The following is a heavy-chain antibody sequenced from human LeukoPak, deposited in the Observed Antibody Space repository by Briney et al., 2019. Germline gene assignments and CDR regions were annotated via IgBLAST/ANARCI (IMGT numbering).Heavy chain of an antibody. D-gene: IGHD6-19*01. CDR2: FDPEDGET. J-gene: IGHJ4*02. CDR1: GYTLTELS. V-gene: IGHV1-24*01. Sequence: ASVKVSCKVSGYTLTELSMHWVRQAPGKGLEWMGGFDPEDGETIYAQKFQGRVTMTEDTSTGTAYMELSSLRSEDTAVYYCATVQYSSGWAFDYWGQGTLVTVSS. CDR3: ATVQYSSGWAFDY.